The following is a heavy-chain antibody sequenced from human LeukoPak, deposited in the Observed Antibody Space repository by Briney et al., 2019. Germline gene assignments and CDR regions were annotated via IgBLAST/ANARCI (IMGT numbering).Heavy chain of an antibody. J-gene: IGHJ4*02. D-gene: IGHD1-26*01. CDR1: GLTFSSYE. V-gene: IGHV3-66*01. CDR3: ARRLEYSGSKGVFDY. Sequence: PGGSLRLSCAASGLTFSSYEMNWVRQAPGKGLEWVSIIYSGGYTDYADSVKGRFTISRDNSKNTLYLQMNSLRAEDAAVYYCARRLEYSGSKGVFDYWGQGTLVTVSS. CDR2: IYSGGYT.